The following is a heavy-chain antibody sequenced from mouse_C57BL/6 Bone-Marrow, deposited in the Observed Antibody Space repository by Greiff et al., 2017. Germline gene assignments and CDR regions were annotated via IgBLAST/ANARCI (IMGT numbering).Heavy chain of an antibody. CDR3: TTAGGYFFAY. D-gene: IGHD2-3*01. Sequence: VQLQQSGAELVRPGASVKLSCTASGFNIKDDYMHWVKQRPEQGLEWIGWIDPENGDTEYASKFQGKATITADTSSNTAYLQLSSLTSEDTAVXYCTTAGGYFFAYWGQGTLVTVSA. V-gene: IGHV14-4*01. CDR1: GFNIKDDY. J-gene: IGHJ3*01. CDR2: IDPENGDT.